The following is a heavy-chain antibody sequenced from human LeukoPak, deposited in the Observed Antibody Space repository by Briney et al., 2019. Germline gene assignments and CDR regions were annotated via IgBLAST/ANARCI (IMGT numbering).Heavy chain of an antibody. J-gene: IGHJ4*02. Sequence: PGRSLRLSCAASGSTFSSYAMHWVRQAPGKGLEWVAVISYDGINKYYADSVKGRFTISRDNSKNTLYLQMNSLRAEDTAVYYCTADVSDSDGPSHDYWGQGTLVTVSS. D-gene: IGHD2-15*01. CDR3: TADVSDSDGPSHDY. CDR2: ISYDGINK. CDR1: GSTFSSYA. V-gene: IGHV3-30-3*01.